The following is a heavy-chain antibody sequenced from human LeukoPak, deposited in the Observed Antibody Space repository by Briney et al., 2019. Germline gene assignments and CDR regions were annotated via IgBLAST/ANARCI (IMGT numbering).Heavy chain of an antibody. D-gene: IGHD5-24*01. CDR2: IYPGDSDT. CDR3: ARSLRDGYNAVLYYFDY. J-gene: IGHJ4*02. V-gene: IGHV5-51*01. CDR1: GYSFTSYW. Sequence: GESLKISCKGSGYSFTSYWIGWVRQMPGKGLEWMGIIYPGDSDTRYSPSFQGQVTISADKSISTAYLQWSSLKASDTAMYYCARSLRDGYNAVLYYFDYWGQGTLVTVSS.